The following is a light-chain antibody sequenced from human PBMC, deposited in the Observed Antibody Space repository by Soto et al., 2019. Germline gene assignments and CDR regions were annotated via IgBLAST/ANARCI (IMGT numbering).Light chain of an antibody. Sequence: DIVMTQSPAPLSISPGDRAALSCRASQSVSPNLAWYQQKPGQAPRLLIYGASIRATGVPATFSGSGSGTEFTLSISSLQSEHLGVYYCQQDSSWPLTFGGGTKVDIK. J-gene: IGKJ4*01. CDR2: GAS. CDR1: QSVSPN. V-gene: IGKV3-15*01. CDR3: QQDSSWPLT.